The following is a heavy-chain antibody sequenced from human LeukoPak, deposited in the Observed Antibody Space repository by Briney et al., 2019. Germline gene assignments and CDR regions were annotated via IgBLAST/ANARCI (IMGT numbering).Heavy chain of an antibody. CDR3: ARGPYCGGDCFQGFDY. J-gene: IGHJ4*02. D-gene: IGHD2-21*02. V-gene: IGHV1-69*01. Sequence: SVKVSCKAPGGTFSSFAISWVRQAPGQGLEWMGGIIPMFGTANYAQKFQGRVTITADESTSTAYMELSSLKSEDTAVYYCARGPYCGGDCFQGFDYWGQGTLVTVSS. CDR1: GGTFSSFA. CDR2: IIPMFGTA.